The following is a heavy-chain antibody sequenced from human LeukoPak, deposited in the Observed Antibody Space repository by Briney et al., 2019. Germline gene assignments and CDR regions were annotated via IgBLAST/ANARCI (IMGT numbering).Heavy chain of an antibody. CDR2: INTNTGNP. J-gene: IGHJ5*02. CDR3: ARAAYRGGDGTCYNWFDP. Sequence: ASVKVSCKASGYTFSNFAMNWVRQAPGQGLEWMGWINTNTGNPTYAQGFTGRFVFSLDTSVSTAYLQINSLKAEDSAVYYCARAAYRGGDGTCYNWFDPWGQGTLVIVSS. CDR1: GYTFSNFA. D-gene: IGHD2-21*02. V-gene: IGHV7-4-1*02.